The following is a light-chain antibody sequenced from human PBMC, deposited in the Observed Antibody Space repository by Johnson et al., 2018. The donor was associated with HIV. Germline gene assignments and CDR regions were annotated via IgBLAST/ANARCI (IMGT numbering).Light chain of an antibody. CDR2: EKN. CDR3: GTWDSGLSAVYV. V-gene: IGLV1-51*02. Sequence: QSVLTQPPSVSAAPGQKVTISCSGSSSNIGNNYVSWYQQLPGTAPKLLIYEKNKRPSGIPDRFSGSKSDTSATMGITGLQTGDEADYYCGTWDSGLSAVYVFGTGTKVTVL. CDR1: SSNIGNNY. J-gene: IGLJ1*01.